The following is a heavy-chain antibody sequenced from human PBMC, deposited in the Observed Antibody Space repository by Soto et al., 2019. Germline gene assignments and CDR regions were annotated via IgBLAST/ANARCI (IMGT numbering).Heavy chain of an antibody. Sequence: VGSLRLSCAASGFTFSSYGMHWVRQAPGKGLEWVAVIWYDGSNKYYADSVKGRFTISRDNSKNTLYLQMNSLRAEDTAVYYCARDKAYYDSSGYYYALPLFDYWGQGTLVTVSS. D-gene: IGHD3-22*01. CDR1: GFTFSSYG. V-gene: IGHV3-33*01. J-gene: IGHJ4*02. CDR3: ARDKAYYDSSGYYYALPLFDY. CDR2: IWYDGSNK.